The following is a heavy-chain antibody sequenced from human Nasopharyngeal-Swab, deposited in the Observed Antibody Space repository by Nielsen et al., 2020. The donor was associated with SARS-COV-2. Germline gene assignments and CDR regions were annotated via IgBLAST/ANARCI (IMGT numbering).Heavy chain of an antibody. CDR1: GFTFDDYA. CDR3: AKDISRYGSGSYFDY. J-gene: IGHJ4*02. V-gene: IGHV3-9*01. Sequence: SLKISCAASGFTFDDYAMHWVRQAPGKGLEWVSGISWNSGSIGYADSVKGRFTISRDNAKNSLYLQMNSLRAEDTALYYCAKDISRYGSGSYFDYWGQGTLVTVSS. CDR2: ISWNSGSI. D-gene: IGHD3-10*01.